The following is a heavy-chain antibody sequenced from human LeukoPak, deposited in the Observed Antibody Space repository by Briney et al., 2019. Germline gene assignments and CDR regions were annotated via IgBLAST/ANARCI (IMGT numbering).Heavy chain of an antibody. CDR1: GFTFSSSA. CDR2: ISGSGDRT. J-gene: IGHJ4*02. D-gene: IGHD2-15*01. CDR3: ARVDGYCSGGSCYPFDY. Sequence: GGSLRLSCAASGFTFSSSAMSWVRQAPGKGLEWVSTISGSGDRTYYAESVKGCFTISRDNSKNTLYLQMSSLRAEDTALYYCARVDGYCSGGSCYPFDYWGQGTLVTVSS. V-gene: IGHV3-23*01.